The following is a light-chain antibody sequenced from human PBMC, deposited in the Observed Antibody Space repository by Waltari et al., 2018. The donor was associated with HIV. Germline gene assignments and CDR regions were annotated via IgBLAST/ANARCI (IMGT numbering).Light chain of an antibody. CDR2: SAN. Sequence: QSVLTQPPSASGTPGQKVTISCSGRTANIGANFVFWVQPFPGPAPKLLTYSANLRHSGVPVRFACYKSGISASLTISGLRSDDEDHYFCAVLDDTLGGGVFGGGTKLTVL. CDR1: TANIGANF. V-gene: IGLV1-47*02. CDR3: AVLDDTLGGGV. J-gene: IGLJ2*01.